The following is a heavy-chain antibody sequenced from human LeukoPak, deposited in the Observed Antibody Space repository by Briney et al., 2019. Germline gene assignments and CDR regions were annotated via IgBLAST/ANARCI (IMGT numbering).Heavy chain of an antibody. CDR1: GFTFSSYA. CDR2: ISYDGSNK. J-gene: IGHJ4*02. Sequence: GGSLRLSCAASGFTFSSYAMHWVRQAPGKGLEWVAVISYDGSNKYYADSVKGRFTISRDNSKNTLYLQMNSLRAEDTAVYYCARVAVRDTVASYCFDYWGQGTLVTVSS. D-gene: IGHD4-23*01. CDR3: ARVAVRDTVASYCFDY. V-gene: IGHV3-30-3*01.